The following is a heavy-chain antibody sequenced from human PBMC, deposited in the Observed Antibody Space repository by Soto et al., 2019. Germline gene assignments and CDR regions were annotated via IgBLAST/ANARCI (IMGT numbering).Heavy chain of an antibody. J-gene: IGHJ5*02. Sequence: QVQLQESGPGLATPSQTLSLSCTVSGDSISSGTYYWRWIRQHPGKGLEWIGYIHYSVSTYSNPSLKSRVTISVDTSQNQFSLKLSSVPAADTAVYYCARTSNWFDPWGQGTLVTVSS. V-gene: IGHV4-31*03. CDR3: ARTSNWFDP. CDR1: GDSISSGTYY. CDR2: IHYSVST.